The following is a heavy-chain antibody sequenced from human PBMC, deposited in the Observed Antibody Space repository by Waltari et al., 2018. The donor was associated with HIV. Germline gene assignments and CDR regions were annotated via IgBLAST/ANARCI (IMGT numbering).Heavy chain of an antibody. D-gene: IGHD2-2*01. CDR2: NNHSGST. CDR3: ARRGFRFCSSTTCLDY. Sequence: QVQLQQWGAGLLKPSETLSLTCAVYGGSFSDYYWTWIRQPPGKGLEWIGENNHSGSTNYEPPLKSRVTISVDTSKNQFSLKLSSVTAADTAVYYCARRGFRFCSSTTCLDYWGQGTLVTVSS. J-gene: IGHJ4*02. CDR1: GGSFSDYY. V-gene: IGHV4-34*01.